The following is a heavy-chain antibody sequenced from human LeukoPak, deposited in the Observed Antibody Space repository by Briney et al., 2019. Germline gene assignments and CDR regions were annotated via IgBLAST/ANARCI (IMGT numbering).Heavy chain of an antibody. CDR2: LNHSGAP. D-gene: IGHD6-13*01. CDR3: AAAAGRLWYFHL. Sequence: PSETLSLTCAVFDGSFNRYYSSWVRQPPGKGREWIGELNHSGAPNYNPSLKSRVTISGDTSKSQLSLRLTSVTAADTAVYYCAAAAGRLWYFHLWGRGTLVTVSS. V-gene: IGHV4-34*01. J-gene: IGHJ2*01. CDR1: DGSFNRYY.